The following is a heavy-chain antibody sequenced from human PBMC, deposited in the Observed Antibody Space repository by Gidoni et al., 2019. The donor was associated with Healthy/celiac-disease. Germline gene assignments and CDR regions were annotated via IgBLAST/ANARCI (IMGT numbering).Heavy chain of an antibody. V-gene: IGHV1-46*01. CDR1: GYTFTSYY. CDR2: IHPSGGSS. Sequence: QVQLVQSGAEVKKPGASVKVSCKASGYTFTSYYMHWVRQAPGQGLELMGIIHPSGGSSTYAEMLQGRVTMTRDTSTITVYMVLSRLRSEDTAVYYCARDIRVYCSGGSCYSLGYWGQGTLVTVSS. J-gene: IGHJ4*02. D-gene: IGHD2-15*01. CDR3: ARDIRVYCSGGSCYSLGY.